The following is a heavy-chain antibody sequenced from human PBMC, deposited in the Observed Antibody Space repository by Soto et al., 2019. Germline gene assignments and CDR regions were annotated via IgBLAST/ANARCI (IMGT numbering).Heavy chain of an antibody. CDR1: GYDFIAYA. Sequence: QVELAQSGAEVKKPGASVKISCKTSGYDFIAYALHWVRQAPGQRPEWMGWINAANGDTKYSQKFQGRVTMTAATSASTGYLEMRSLKSEDTAVYYCTIFHSHGMDVWGQGTNVTVSS. J-gene: IGHJ6*02. D-gene: IGHD3-3*01. CDR3: TIFHSHGMDV. CDR2: INAANGDT. V-gene: IGHV1-3*01.